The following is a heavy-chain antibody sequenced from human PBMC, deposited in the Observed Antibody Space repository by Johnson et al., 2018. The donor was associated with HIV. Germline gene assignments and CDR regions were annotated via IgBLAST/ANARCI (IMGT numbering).Heavy chain of an antibody. D-gene: IGHD1-26*01. Sequence: VQLVESGGGVVQPGKSLRLSCVASGFSFSSYGMHWVRQAPGKGLAWVALISYDGSNKYYADSVEGRFTISRVNSKNTLYLQMNSLTPEDTAVYYCAKEGGIRRVAWELRAYSFDIWGQGTMVTVSS. CDR1: GFSFSSYG. CDR2: ISYDGSNK. V-gene: IGHV3-30*18. J-gene: IGHJ3*02. CDR3: AKEGGIRRVAWELRAYSFDI.